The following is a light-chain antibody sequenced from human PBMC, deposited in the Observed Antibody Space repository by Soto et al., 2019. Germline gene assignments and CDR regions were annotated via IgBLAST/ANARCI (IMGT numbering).Light chain of an antibody. J-gene: IGLJ1*01. CDR1: SRDVGSYNL. Sequence: QSVLTQPASVSGSPGQSITISCTGTSRDVGSYNLVSWYQHHPGKAPKLMIYVVGKRPSGVSSRFSGSKSGNTASLTISGLQAEDEADYYCCSYAGSGTPYVFGTGTKDTDL. V-gene: IGLV2-23*02. CDR2: VVG. CDR3: CSYAGSGTPYV.